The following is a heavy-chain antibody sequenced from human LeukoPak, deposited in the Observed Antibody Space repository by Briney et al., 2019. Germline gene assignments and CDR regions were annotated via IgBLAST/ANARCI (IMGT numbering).Heavy chain of an antibody. J-gene: IGHJ4*02. V-gene: IGHV4-39*01. D-gene: IGHD2-15*01. CDR3: ARPRGYCSGGSCQYYFDY. Sequence: SETLSLTCTVSGGSISSSSYYWGWIRQPPGKGLEWIGSIYYSGSTYYNPSLKSRVTISVDTSKNQFSLKLSSVTAADTAVYYCARPRGYCSGGSCQYYFDYWGQGTLVTVSS. CDR1: GGSISSSSYY. CDR2: IYYSGST.